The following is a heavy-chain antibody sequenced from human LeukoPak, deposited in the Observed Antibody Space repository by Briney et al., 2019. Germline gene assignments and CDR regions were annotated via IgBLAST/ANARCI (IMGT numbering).Heavy chain of an antibody. D-gene: IGHD6-19*01. V-gene: IGHV1-18*01. J-gene: IGHJ6*02. CDR2: ISAYNGNT. CDR1: GYTFTSYG. CDR3: ARLVGNSGWSPYYYYGMDV. Sequence: ASVKVSCKASGYTFTSYGISWVRQAPGQGLEWMGWISAYNGNTNYAQKLQGRVTMTTDTSTSTAYMELRSLRSDDTAVYYCARLVGNSGWSPYYYYGMDVWGQGTTVTVSS.